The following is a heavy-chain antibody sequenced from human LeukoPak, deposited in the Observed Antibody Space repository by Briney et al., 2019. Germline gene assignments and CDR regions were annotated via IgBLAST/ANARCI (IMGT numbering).Heavy chain of an antibody. CDR3: AKDLQVFYSGYDSGSPDY. J-gene: IGHJ4*02. CDR1: GFIFSSYG. Sequence: PGGSLRLSCAASGFIFSSYGMHWVRQAPGKGLEWVAVISYDGSNKYYADSVKGRFIISRDNSKNTLYLQMNSLRAEDTAVYYCAKDLQVFYSGYDSGSPDYWGQGTLVTVSS. D-gene: IGHD5-12*01. CDR2: ISYDGSNK. V-gene: IGHV3-30*18.